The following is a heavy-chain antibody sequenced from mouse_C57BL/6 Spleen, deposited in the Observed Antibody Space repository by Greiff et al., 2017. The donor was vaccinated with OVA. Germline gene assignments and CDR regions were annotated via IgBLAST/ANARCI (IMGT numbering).Heavy chain of an antibody. CDR2: ISYDGSN. D-gene: IGHD2-4*01. CDR1: GYSITSGYY. Sequence: EVQLQESGPGLVKPSQSLSLTCSVTGYSITSGYYWNWIRQFPGNKLEWMGYISYDGSNNYNPSLKNRISITRDTSKNQFFLKLNSVTTEDTATYYCASFYDYDGLFAYWGQGTLVTVSA. CDR3: ASFYDYDGLFAY. J-gene: IGHJ3*01. V-gene: IGHV3-6*01.